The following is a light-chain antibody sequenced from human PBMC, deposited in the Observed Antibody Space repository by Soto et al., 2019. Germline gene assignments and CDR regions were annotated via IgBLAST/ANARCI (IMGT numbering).Light chain of an antibody. Sequence: QSVLTQPASVSGSPGQSITISCTGTSSDVGAYNYDSWYQQHHPGEAPKLIIYDVSHRPSGVSNRFSGSKSGNTASLTISGLQTKDEADYYCSSYTSATTYVFGTGTKVTVL. CDR1: SSDVGAYNY. CDR3: SSYTSATTYV. V-gene: IGLV2-14*03. CDR2: DVS. J-gene: IGLJ1*01.